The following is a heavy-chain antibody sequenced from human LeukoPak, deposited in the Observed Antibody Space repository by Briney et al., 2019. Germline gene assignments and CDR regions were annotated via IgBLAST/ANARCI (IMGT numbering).Heavy chain of an antibody. CDR2: ISSSSSYI. J-gene: IGHJ4*02. V-gene: IGHV3-21*01. Sequence: GGSLRLSCAASGFTFSNAWMSWVRQAPGKGLEWVSPISSSSSYIYYADSVKGRFTISRDNAKNSLYLQMNSLRAEDTAVYYCARETRYYFDYWAREPWSPSPQ. CDR1: GFTFSNAW. CDR3: ARETRYYFDY.